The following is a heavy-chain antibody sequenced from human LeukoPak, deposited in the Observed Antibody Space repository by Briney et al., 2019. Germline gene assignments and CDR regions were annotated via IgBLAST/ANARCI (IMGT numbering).Heavy chain of an antibody. V-gene: IGHV1-69*13. CDR3: ASGLYCRSSTSCSDYGMDV. Sequence: SVKVSCKTCGGIHRSYGLNGVRQAPGQGRAWMGGFIPFLGTPKYAQNLQGRVTITADDSTSTDYMELSSLRYEDTAVYYCASGLYCRSSTSCSDYGMDVWGQGTTVTVSS. J-gene: IGHJ6*02. D-gene: IGHD2-15*01. CDR2: FIPFLGTP. CDR1: GGIHRSYG.